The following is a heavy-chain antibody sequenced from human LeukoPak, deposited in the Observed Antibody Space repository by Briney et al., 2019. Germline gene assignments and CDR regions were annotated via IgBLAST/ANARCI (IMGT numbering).Heavy chain of an antibody. CDR2: IYYSGST. CDR3: APGSGNYYTHYIDY. CDR1: GGSISSYY. D-gene: IGHD3-10*01. V-gene: IGHV4-59*08. J-gene: IGHJ4*02. Sequence: SETLSLTCTVSGGSISSYYCSWIRQPPGKGLEWIGYIYYSGSTNYNPSLKSRVTISVDTSKNQFSLKLTSVTAADTAMYYCAPGSGNYYTHYIDYWGQGTLVTVSS.